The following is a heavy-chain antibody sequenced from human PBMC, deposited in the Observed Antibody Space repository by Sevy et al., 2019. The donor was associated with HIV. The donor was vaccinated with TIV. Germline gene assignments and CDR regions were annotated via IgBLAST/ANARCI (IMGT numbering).Heavy chain of an antibody. CDR1: GFTFSSYA. D-gene: IGHD1-26*01. Sequence: GGSLRLSCAASGFTFSSYAMSWVRQAPGQGLEWVSGFSASGGSTKYADSVKGRFTISRDNSKNTLSLQMNSLRAEDPAVYYCAKDRIWELGDAFDIWGQGTMVTVSS. V-gene: IGHV3-23*01. CDR2: FSASGGST. J-gene: IGHJ3*02. CDR3: AKDRIWELGDAFDI.